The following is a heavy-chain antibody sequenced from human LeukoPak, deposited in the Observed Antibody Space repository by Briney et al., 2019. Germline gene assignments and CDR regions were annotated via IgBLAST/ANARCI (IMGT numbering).Heavy chain of an antibody. CDR3: ARVVLRFLEWSLRGNWFDP. CDR2: IDHGGNT. J-gene: IGHJ5*02. CDR1: GGSISSSNR. D-gene: IGHD3-3*01. Sequence: PSETLSLTRAVSGGSISSSNRWSWVRQPPGKGLEWIGEIDHGGNTKYNPSLKSRVTMSVDKSKNQFSLKLNSVTAADTAVYYCARVVLRFLEWSLRGNWFDPWGQGTLVTVSS. V-gene: IGHV4-4*02.